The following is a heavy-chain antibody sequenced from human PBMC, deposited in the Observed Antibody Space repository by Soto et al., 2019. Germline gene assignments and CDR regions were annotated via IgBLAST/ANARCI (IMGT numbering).Heavy chain of an antibody. CDR2: INPNNGGT. Sequence: ASVKVSCKASGYTFTDHFIHWVRQAPGQGLEWMGWINPNNGGTDYAQNFRGRVTMTRDTSVSTAYMDLNSLKFDHTAVFYCARDLGVGGAGGYYFHSWGEGTPDPVPS. CDR1: GYTFTDHF. D-gene: IGHD3-3*01. CDR3: ARDLGVGGAGGYYFHS. J-gene: IGHJ4*02. V-gene: IGHV1-2*02.